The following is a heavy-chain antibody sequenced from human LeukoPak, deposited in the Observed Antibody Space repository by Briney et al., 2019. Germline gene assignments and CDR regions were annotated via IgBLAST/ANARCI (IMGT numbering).Heavy chain of an antibody. CDR1: GFTFSSYA. CDR2: ISGSGGST. V-gene: IGHV3-23*01. CDR3: AKDGVSPVDY. Sequence: GGSLRLSCAASGFTFSSYAMSWFRQAPGKRLEWVSAISGSGGSTYYADSVKGRFTISRDNSKNTLYLQMNSLRAEDTAVYYCAKDGVSPVDYWGQGTLVTVSS. J-gene: IGHJ4*02. D-gene: IGHD3-3*01.